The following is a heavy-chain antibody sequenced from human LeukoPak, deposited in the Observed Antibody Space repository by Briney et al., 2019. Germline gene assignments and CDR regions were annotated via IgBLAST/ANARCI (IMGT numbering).Heavy chain of an antibody. CDR3: ARVQADGYSDV. CDR1: DDSISRSSYY. CDR2: FYYSGFT. D-gene: IGHD5-24*01. Sequence: SETLSLTCSVSDDSISRSSYYWGWIRQPPGKGLEWIGTFYYSGFTYYNPSLKNRVTISVDTSENQFSLKLSSVTAEDTAVYYCARVQADGYSDVWGQGTMVTVSS. V-gene: IGHV4-39*01. J-gene: IGHJ3*01.